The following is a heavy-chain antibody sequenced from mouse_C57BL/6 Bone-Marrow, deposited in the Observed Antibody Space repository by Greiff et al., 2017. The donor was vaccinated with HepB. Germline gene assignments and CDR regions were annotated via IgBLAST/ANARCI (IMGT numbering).Heavy chain of an antibody. CDR3: APYYYGSSPWYFDV. CDR1: GYTFTDYY. Sequence: EVQLQQSGPELVKPGASVKISCKASGYTFTDYYMNWVKQSHGKSLEWIGDINPNSGGTSYNQKFKGKATLTVDTSSSTAYMELRSLTSEDSAVYYCAPYYYGSSPWYFDVWGTGTTVTVSS. V-gene: IGHV1-26*01. J-gene: IGHJ1*03. D-gene: IGHD1-1*01. CDR2: INPNSGGT.